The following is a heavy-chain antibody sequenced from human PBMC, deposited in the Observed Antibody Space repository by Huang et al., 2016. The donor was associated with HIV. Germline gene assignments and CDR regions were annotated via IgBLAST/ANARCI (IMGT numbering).Heavy chain of an antibody. CDR3: ARHMDCSSSSCLAGGHERGPFDM. Sequence: QLQLQESGPGLVKPSETLSLTCSVSGGSISSSSYYWGWIRQPPGKGLEWIGCIYYSGSTFYNPSRKSRVTISVDTSKNQFSLRLSSVTAADTSVYYCARHMDCSSSSCLAGGHERGPFDMWGQGTMVTVSS. J-gene: IGHJ3*02. CDR1: GGSISSSSYY. V-gene: IGHV4-39*01. CDR2: IYYSGST. D-gene: IGHD2-2*01.